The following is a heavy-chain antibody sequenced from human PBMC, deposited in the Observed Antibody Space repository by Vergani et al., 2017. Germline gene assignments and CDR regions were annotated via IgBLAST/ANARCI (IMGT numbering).Heavy chain of an antibody. Sequence: QVLLTQSGAEVKKPGSSVKVSCKASGGSLSTYAFVWVRLAPAQGLEWMGGFFPVFGTPTYAQKFQGRVTIDADESTSTTSMTVSSLKSEDTAVYFCARVLQVDGAQGVSWNYYGMDVWGQGTTVTVSS. CDR2: FFPVFGTP. J-gene: IGHJ6*01. CDR3: ARVLQVDGAQGVSWNYYGMDV. CDR1: GGSLSTYA. V-gene: IGHV1-69*12. D-gene: IGHD5-24*01.